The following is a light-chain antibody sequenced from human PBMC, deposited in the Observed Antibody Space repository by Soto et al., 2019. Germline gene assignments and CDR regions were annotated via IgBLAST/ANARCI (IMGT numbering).Light chain of an antibody. CDR2: AAF. J-gene: IGKJ5*01. V-gene: IGKV1-12*01. CDR3: QQADSFHIT. Sequence: DIQMTQSPSSVSASVGDRVTISCRASEDINSRLAWYQQKPGNAPKLLIYAAFILQSGVPSRFSGYGSGTDFTLSISSLQHEDFATYYCQQADSFHITFGQGTRLEIK. CDR1: EDINSR.